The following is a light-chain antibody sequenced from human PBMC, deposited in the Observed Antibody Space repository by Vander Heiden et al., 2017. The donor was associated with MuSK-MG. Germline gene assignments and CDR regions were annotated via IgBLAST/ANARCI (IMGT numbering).Light chain of an antibody. V-gene: IGKV1-27*01. J-gene: IGKJ1*01. Sequence: SVGDRVTITCRASQGISNYLAWYQQKPGKVPKLLIYAASTLQSGVPSRFSGSGSGTDFTLTISSLQPEDVATYYCQKDNSAPRTFGQGTKVEIK. CDR3: QKDNSAPRT. CDR1: QGISNY. CDR2: AAS.